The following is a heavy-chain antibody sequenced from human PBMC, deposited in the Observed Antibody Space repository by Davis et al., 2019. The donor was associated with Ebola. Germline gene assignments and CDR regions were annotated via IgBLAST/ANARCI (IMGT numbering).Heavy chain of an antibody. CDR3: ARVYYYGMDV. CDR2: IYYSGST. Sequence: MPSETLSLTCAVYGGSSSDNYYTWIRQPPGKGLEWIGSIYYSGSTYYNPSLKSRVTISVDTSKNQFSLKLSSVTAADTAVYYCARVYYYGMDVWGQGTTVTVSS. V-gene: IGHV4-34*01. CDR1: GGSSSDNY. J-gene: IGHJ6*02.